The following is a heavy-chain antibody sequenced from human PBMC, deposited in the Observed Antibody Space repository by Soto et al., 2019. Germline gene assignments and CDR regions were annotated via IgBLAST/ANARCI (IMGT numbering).Heavy chain of an antibody. Sequence: EVQLVESGGGLVQPGGSLRLSCAASGFTFSSYWMHWVRQAPGKGLVWVSRMNSDGSSTSYADSVKGRFTISRDNAKNTLYLQMNRLKTEDTAVYYCATDLGTGYWGQGTLVTVSS. CDR1: GFTFSSYW. D-gene: IGHD7-27*01. CDR3: ATDLGTGY. V-gene: IGHV3-74*01. CDR2: MNSDGSST. J-gene: IGHJ4*02.